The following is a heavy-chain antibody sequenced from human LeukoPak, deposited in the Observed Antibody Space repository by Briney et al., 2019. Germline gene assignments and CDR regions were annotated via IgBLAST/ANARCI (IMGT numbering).Heavy chain of an antibody. J-gene: IGHJ3*02. V-gene: IGHV3-53*01. Sequence: GGSVRLSCEASGLTVSSTQIVWVRQAPGKGLEWVLFTYTGGNSYYAGSVQGRFIISRDISKNTLYLQMNNLRAEDSALYYCARGGRGSAAVVAPRSFDIWGQGTMVTVSS. CDR3: ARGGRGSAAVVAPRSFDI. D-gene: IGHD3-22*01. CDR2: TYTGGNS. CDR1: GLTVSSTQ.